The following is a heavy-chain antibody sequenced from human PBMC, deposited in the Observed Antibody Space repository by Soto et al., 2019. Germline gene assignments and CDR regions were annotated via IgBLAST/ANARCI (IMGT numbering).Heavy chain of an antibody. CDR2: ITYSGST. J-gene: IGHJ4*02. CDR1: GGSFSDFY. CDR3: ACYSRDY. Sequence: QVQLQQWGAGLLKPSETLSLTCAVYGGSFSDFYWSWIRQSPGKGLEWLGEITYSGSTNYNPSLKSRITISVDTSKKELYLKLISVTAADTAIYYCACYSRDYWGQGTLVTVSS. D-gene: IGHD2-15*01. V-gene: IGHV4-34*01.